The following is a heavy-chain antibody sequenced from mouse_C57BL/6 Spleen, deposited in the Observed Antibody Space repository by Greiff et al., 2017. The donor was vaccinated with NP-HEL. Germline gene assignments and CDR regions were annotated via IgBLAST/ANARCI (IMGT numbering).Heavy chain of an antibody. D-gene: IGHD1-1*01. CDR3: ASRPCPYFCFGF. CDR1: GFTFSDDY. CDR2: INNDGSST. Sequence: EVKLVESVGGLVQPGCSLKLSCTAPGFTFSDDYMDWVRQVPEKGLEWVANINNDGSSTYYLDSLKSRFIISRDNAKNILYLQMSSLKSEDTATYYCASRPCPYFCFGFWGTGTPVTVSS. V-gene: IGHV5-16*02. J-gene: IGHJ1*03.